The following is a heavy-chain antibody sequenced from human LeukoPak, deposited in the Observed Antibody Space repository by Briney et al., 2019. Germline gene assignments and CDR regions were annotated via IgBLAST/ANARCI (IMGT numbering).Heavy chain of an antibody. D-gene: IGHD3-3*01. CDR1: GFTVSSNY. CDR3: AKDAYYDFWSGNFGMDV. V-gene: IGHV3-53*01. CDR2: IYSGGST. Sequence: GGSLRLTCAASGFTVSSNYMSRVRQAPGKGLEWVSVIYSGGSTYYADSVKGRFTISRDNSKNTLYLQMNSLRAEDTAVYYCAKDAYYDFWSGNFGMDVWGKGTTVTVSS. J-gene: IGHJ6*03.